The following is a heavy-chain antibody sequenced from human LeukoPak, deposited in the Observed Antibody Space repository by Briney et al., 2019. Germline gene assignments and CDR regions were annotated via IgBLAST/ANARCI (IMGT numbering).Heavy chain of an antibody. V-gene: IGHV3-21*01. CDR2: ISSSSSYI. D-gene: IGHD3-22*01. CDR3: ARDHHRRLYDSQARDTFDI. CDR1: GFTFSSYS. Sequence: GGSLRLSCAASGFTFSSYSMNWVRQAPGKGLEWVSSISSSSSYIYYADSVKGRFTISRDNAKKSLYLQMNSLRAEDTAVYYCARDHHRRLYDSQARDTFDIWGQGTMVTVSS. J-gene: IGHJ3*02.